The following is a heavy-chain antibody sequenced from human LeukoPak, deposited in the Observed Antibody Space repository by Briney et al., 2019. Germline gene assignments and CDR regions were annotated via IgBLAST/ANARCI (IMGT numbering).Heavy chain of an antibody. D-gene: IGHD3-9*01. CDR2: FDPEDGET. J-gene: IGHJ3*02. Sequence: ASVKVSCMVSGYTLTELSMHWVRQAPGKGLEWMGGFDPEDGETIYAQKFQGRVTMTEDTSTDTAYMELSSLRSEDTAVYYCARVYYDILTGYYGHAFDIWGQGTMVTVSS. CDR1: GYTLTELS. CDR3: ARVYYDILTGYYGHAFDI. V-gene: IGHV1-24*01.